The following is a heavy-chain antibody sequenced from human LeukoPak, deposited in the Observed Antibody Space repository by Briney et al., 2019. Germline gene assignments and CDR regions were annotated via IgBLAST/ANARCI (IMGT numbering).Heavy chain of an antibody. J-gene: IGHJ4*02. CDR1: GYTFTSYG. Sequence: GASVKVSCKASGYTFTSYGISWVRQAPGQGLEWMGWISGYNGNTNYAQKVQGRVTMTTDTSTNTAYMELKSLRSDDTAVYYCARDRYGARSGSYDYWGQGTLVTVSS. D-gene: IGHD1-26*01. CDR3: ARDRYGARSGSYDY. CDR2: ISGYNGNT. V-gene: IGHV1-18*01.